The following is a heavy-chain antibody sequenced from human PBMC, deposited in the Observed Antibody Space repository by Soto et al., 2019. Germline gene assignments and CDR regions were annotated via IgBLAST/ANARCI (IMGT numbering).Heavy chain of an antibody. V-gene: IGHV4-30-4*01. CDR2: IYYSGST. Sequence: SETLSLTCTVSGGSISSGDYYWSWIRQPPGKGLEWIGYIYYSGSTYYNPSLKSRVTISVDTSKNQFSLKLSSVTAADTAVYYCASRGYYDSSGFDYWGQGTPVTVSS. CDR1: GGSISSGDYY. CDR3: ASRGYYDSSGFDY. D-gene: IGHD3-22*01. J-gene: IGHJ4*02.